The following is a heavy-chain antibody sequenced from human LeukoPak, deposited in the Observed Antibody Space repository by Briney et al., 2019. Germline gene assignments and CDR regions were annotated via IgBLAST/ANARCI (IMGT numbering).Heavy chain of an antibody. CDR2: ISSSGSTI. CDR1: GFTFSSYE. V-gene: IGHV3-48*03. D-gene: IGHD3-22*01. J-gene: IGHJ4*02. CDR3: VGRKHYYDSSGIDY. Sequence: PGGSLRLSCAASGFTFSSYEMNWVRQAPGKGLEWVSYISSSGSTIYYADSVKGRFTISRDNAKNSLYLQMNSLRAEDTAVYYCVGRKHYYDSSGIDYWGQGTLVTVSS.